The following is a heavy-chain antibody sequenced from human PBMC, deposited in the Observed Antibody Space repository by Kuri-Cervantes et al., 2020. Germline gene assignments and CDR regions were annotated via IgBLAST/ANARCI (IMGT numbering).Heavy chain of an antibody. CDR1: GFTFSSYS. V-gene: IGHV3-48*01. D-gene: IGHD3-10*01. CDR3: AKQSLDYYGSGSYSTFDY. J-gene: IGHJ4*02. CDR2: ISSSSSTI. Sequence: GGSLKISCAASGFTFSSYSMNWVRQAPGKGLEWVSYISSSSSTIYYADSVKGRFTISRDNAKNSLYLQMNSLRAEDTAVYYCAKQSLDYYGSGSYSTFDYWGQGTLVTVSS.